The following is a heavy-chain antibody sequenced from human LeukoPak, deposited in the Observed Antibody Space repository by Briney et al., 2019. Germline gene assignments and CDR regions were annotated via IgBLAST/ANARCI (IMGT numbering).Heavy chain of an antibody. Sequence: ASVKVSCKASGYTFTSYGISWVRQAPGQGLEWMGWISAYNGNTNYAQKLQGRVTVTTDTSTSTAYMELRSLRSDDTAVYYCARDGGSDDSSGYYLNWFDPWGQGTLVTVSS. D-gene: IGHD3-22*01. V-gene: IGHV1-18*01. CDR1: GYTFTSYG. CDR2: ISAYNGNT. CDR3: ARDGGSDDSSGYYLNWFDP. J-gene: IGHJ5*02.